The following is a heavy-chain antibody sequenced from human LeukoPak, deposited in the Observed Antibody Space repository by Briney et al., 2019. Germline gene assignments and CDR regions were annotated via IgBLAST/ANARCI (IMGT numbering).Heavy chain of an antibody. CDR2: IYYSGST. J-gene: IGHJ5*02. V-gene: IGHV4-39*01. CDR3: ARHHVLWFGELFWHNWFDP. D-gene: IGHD3-10*01. CDR1: GGSISSGGYY. Sequence: NPSETLSLTCTVSGGSISSGGYYWSWIRQHPGKGLEWIGYIYYSGSTYYNPSLKSRVTISVDTSKNQFSLKLSSVTAADTAVYYCARHHVLWFGELFWHNWFDPWGQGTLVTVSS.